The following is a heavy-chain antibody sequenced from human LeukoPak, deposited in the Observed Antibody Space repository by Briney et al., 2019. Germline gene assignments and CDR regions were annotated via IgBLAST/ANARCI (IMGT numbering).Heavy chain of an antibody. CDR3: ARVLRLAYYYDSSGYSDAFDI. V-gene: IGHV4-61*02. CDR1: GGSISSGSYY. D-gene: IGHD3-22*01. CDR2: IYTSGST. Sequence: SETLSLTCTVSGGSISSGSYYWSWIRQPAGKGLEWIGRIYTSGSTNYNPSLKSRVTISVDTSKNQFSLKLSSVTAADTAVYYCARVLRLAYYYDSSGYSDAFDIWGQGTMVTVSS. J-gene: IGHJ3*02.